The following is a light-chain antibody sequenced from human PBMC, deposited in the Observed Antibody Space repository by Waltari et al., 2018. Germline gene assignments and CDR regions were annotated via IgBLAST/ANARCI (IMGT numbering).Light chain of an antibody. J-gene: IGLJ3*02. CDR2: DVS. CDR3: CSFAGSFLWV. CDR1: SSDVGGYDY. V-gene: IGLV2-11*01. Sequence: QSALTQPRPVSGSPGQSVTISCTGTSSDVGGYDYVSWYQQHPGEAPKLMISDVSKRPSGVPDRFSGSKSGNTASLTISGLQAEDEADYYCCSFAGSFLWVFGGGTKLTVL.